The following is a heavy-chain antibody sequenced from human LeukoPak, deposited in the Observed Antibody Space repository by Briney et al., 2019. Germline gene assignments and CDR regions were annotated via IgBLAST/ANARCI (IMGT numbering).Heavy chain of an antibody. J-gene: IGHJ5*02. CDR1: GGSFSGYY. D-gene: IGHD3-22*01. CDR2: INHSGST. V-gene: IGHV4-34*01. Sequence: SETPSLTCAVYGGSFSGYYWSWIRQPPGKGLEWIGEINHSGSTNYNPSLKSRVTISVDTSKNQFSLKLSSVTAADTAVYYCAKASDYDSNNWFDPWGQGTLVTVSS. CDR3: AKASDYDSNNWFDP.